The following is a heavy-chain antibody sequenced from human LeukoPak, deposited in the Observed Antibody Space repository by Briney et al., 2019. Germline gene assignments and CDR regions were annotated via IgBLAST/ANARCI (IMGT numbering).Heavy chain of an antibody. D-gene: IGHD3-3*01. CDR2: IYSGGST. CDR1: GFTFNNYA. J-gene: IGHJ4*02. Sequence: QPGGSLRLSCAASGFTFNNYAMSWVRQAPGKGLEWVSVIYSGGSTYYADSVKGRFTISRDNSKNTLYLQMNSLRAEDTAVYYCARVRGRFSPDFDYWGQGTLVTVSS. V-gene: IGHV3-53*01. CDR3: ARVRGRFSPDFDY.